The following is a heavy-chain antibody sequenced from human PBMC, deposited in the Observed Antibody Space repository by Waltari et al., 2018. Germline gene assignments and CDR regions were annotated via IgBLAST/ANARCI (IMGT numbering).Heavy chain of an antibody. Sequence: LSLTCAVYDGSFSGYFWSWIRQSPGKGLEWIGQINRDGSNIYNPSLKSRVAMSVDTLKSQISLRLTSVTAADAAVYYCARVGDYHGSGRFGLDVWGQGTRVTVSS. CDR3: ARVGDYHGSGRFGLDV. D-gene: IGHD3-10*01. V-gene: IGHV4-34*01. J-gene: IGHJ6*02. CDR2: INRDGSN. CDR1: DGSFSGYF.